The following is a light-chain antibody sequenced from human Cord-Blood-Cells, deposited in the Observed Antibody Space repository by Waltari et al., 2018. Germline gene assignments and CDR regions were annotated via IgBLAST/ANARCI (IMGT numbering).Light chain of an antibody. J-gene: IGLJ1*01. CDR1: SSHVGGYNY. CDR2: DVS. V-gene: IGLV2-14*01. Sequence: QSALTPPASVSGSPGQSITISCTGTSSHVGGYNYVSWYQQHPGKAPKLMIYDVSNRPSGVSNRFSGSKSGNTASLTISGLQAEDEADYYCSSYTSSSTRVFGTGTKVTVL. CDR3: SSYTSSSTRV.